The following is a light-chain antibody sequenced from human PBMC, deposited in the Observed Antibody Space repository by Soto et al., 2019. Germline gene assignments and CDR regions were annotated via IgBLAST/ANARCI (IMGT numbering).Light chain of an antibody. Sequence: QSALTQPTSASGSPGQSVTISCTGTSSDVGGYNYVSWYQQHPGKAPKLMIYEVSKRPSGVPARFSGSKSGNTASLTVSGLQAEDEADYYCSSYAGSNTHVVFGGGTKVTVL. CDR3: SSYAGSNTHVV. CDR1: SSDVGGYNY. CDR2: EVS. V-gene: IGLV2-8*01. J-gene: IGLJ2*01.